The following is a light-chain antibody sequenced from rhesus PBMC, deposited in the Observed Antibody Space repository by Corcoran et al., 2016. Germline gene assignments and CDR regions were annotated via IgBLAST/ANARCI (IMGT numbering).Light chain of an antibody. CDR3: QSHNSHPRT. CDR2: AAT. Sequence: DIQMTQSPSSLSASVGDRVTITCRASQTISRYVAWYQPKPGTVPKLLIYAATTLQRGVPSLFSGTGSGTDFTLPISSLQPEDFATYYCQSHNSHPRTFGHGTKVEVK. V-gene: IGKV1-44*03. J-gene: IGKJ1*01. CDR1: QTISRY.